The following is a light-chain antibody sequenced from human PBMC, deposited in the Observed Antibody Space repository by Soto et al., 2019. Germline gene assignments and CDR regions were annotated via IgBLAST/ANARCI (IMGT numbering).Light chain of an antibody. J-gene: IGKJ4*01. CDR1: QSISSW. V-gene: IGKV1-5*01. CDR2: DAS. Sequence: DIQMTQSPSTLSASVGDRVTITCRASQSISSWLAWYQQKPGKAPKLLIYDASSLESGVPSRFSGSGSGTEFTLTISSLQPDDFATYYCQQYKSYPLPFGGGTKVEIK. CDR3: QQYKSYPLP.